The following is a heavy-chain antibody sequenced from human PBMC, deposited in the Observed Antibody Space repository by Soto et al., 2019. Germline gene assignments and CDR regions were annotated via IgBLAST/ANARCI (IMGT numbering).Heavy chain of an antibody. CDR2: IIPIFGTA. D-gene: IGHD3-10*01. V-gene: IGHV1-69*06. CDR3: ARDALPMVRGVIKYNWFDP. J-gene: IGHJ5*02. CDR1: GGTFSSYA. Sequence: QVQLVQSGAEVKKPGSSVKVSCKASGGTFSSYAISWVRQAPGQGLEWMGGIIPIFGTANYAQKFQGRVTLTSDKSTSTAYMELSSLRSEDTAVYYCARDALPMVRGVIKYNWFDPWGQGTLVTVSS.